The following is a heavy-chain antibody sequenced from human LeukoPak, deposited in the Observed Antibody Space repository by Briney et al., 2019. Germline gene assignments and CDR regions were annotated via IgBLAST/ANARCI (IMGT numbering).Heavy chain of an antibody. V-gene: IGHV3-30*18. CDR2: ISYDGSNK. Sequence: AGSLLLSCAASGFTFSSYGMHWVRQAPGKGLEWVAVISYDGSNKYYADSVKGRFTISRDNSKNTLYLQMNSLRAEDTAVYYCAKSPYQPLDYGDYAYFDHWGQGTMVTVSS. CDR3: AKSPYQPLDYGDYAYFDH. D-gene: IGHD4-17*01. J-gene: IGHJ4*01. CDR1: GFTFSSYG.